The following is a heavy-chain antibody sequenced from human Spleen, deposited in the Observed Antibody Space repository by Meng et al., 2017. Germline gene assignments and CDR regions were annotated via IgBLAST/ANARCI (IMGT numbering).Heavy chain of an antibody. CDR2: IRSKAYGGTT. CDR3: TRAGYSSSWYTNQLYYFDY. J-gene: IGHJ4*02. Sequence: GESLKISCAASGFTFGDYAMSWVRQAPGKGLEWVGFIRSKAYGGTTEYAASVKGRFTISRDDSKSIAYLQMNSLKTEDTAVYYCTRAGYSSSWYTNQLYYFDYWGQGTLVTVSS. D-gene: IGHD6-13*01. V-gene: IGHV3-49*04. CDR1: GFTFGDYA.